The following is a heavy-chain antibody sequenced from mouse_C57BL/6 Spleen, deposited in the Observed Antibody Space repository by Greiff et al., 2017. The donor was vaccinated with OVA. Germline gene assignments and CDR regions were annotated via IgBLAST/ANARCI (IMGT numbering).Heavy chain of an antibody. D-gene: IGHD1-1*01. CDR1: GYTFTSYW. CDR2: IHPNSGST. V-gene: IGHV1-64*01. CDR3: ASPPSTVVAPDWFAY. J-gene: IGHJ3*01. Sequence: VQLQQPGAELVTPGASVKLSCKASGYTFTSYWMHWVKQRPGQGLEWIGMIHPNSGSTNYNEKFKSKATLTVDKSSSTAYMQLSSLTSESSAVYYCASPPSTVVAPDWFAYWGQGTLVTVSA.